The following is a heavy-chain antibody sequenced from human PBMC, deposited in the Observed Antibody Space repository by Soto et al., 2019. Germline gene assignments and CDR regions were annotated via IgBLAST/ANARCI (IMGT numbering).Heavy chain of an antibody. D-gene: IGHD3-10*01. CDR2: IIPIFGTA. CDR1: GGTFSSYA. V-gene: IGHV1-69*13. Sequence: SVKVSCKASGGTFSSYAISWVRQAPGQGLEWMGGIIPIFGTANYAQKFQGRVTITADESTSTAYMELSSLRSEDTAVYYCARVPSYYYGSGSRGWFDPWGQGTLVTVSS. J-gene: IGHJ5*02. CDR3: ARVPSYYYGSGSRGWFDP.